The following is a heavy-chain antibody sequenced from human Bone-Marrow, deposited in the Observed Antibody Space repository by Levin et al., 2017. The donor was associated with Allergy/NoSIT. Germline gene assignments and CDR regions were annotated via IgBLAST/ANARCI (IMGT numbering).Heavy chain of an antibody. Sequence: SETLSLTCTVSGGSVSSDTYYWSWIRQPPGTGLEWIGYISSSGSTSYNPSLMSRVTISLHTSKNQFSLRLTSVTPADTAVYYCARDDYSDFTGWVWGQGSLVTVSS. D-gene: IGHD3-9*01. CDR2: ISSSGST. CDR3: ARDDYSDFTGWV. CDR1: GGSVSSDTYY. J-gene: IGHJ4*02. V-gene: IGHV4-61*01.